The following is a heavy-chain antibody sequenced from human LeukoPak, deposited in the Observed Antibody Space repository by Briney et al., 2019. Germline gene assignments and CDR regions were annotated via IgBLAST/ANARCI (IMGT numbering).Heavy chain of an antibody. D-gene: IGHD2-2*01. Sequence: ASVKVSCKASGYTFTGYYMHWVRQAPGQGLEWMGWINPNSGGTNYAQKFQGRVTMTRDTSISTAYMELSRLRSDDTAVYYCASPLAGYCSSTSCPDYWGREPWSPSPQ. CDR3: ASPLAGYCSSTSCPDY. V-gene: IGHV1-2*02. J-gene: IGHJ4*02. CDR1: GYTFTGYY. CDR2: INPNSGGT.